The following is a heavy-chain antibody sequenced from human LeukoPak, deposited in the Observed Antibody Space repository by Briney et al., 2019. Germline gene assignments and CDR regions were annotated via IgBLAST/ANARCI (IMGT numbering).Heavy chain of an antibody. J-gene: IGHJ4*02. D-gene: IGHD3-10*01. CDR3: ARDVRYYGSGSYDDY. Sequence: SVKVSCKAFGGTFSSYAISWVRQAPGQGLEWMGGIIPIFGTANYAQKFQGRVTITTDESTSTAYMELSSLRSEDTAVYYCARDVRYYGSGSYDDYWGQGTLVTVSS. CDR1: GGTFSSYA. CDR2: IIPIFGTA. V-gene: IGHV1-69*05.